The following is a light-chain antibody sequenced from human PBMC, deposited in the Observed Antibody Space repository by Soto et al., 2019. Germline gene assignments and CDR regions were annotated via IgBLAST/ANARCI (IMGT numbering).Light chain of an antibody. Sequence: EIVLTQSPGTLSLSPGERATLSCVASQSVSNNYLAWYQQKPGQAPRLLIYGASNRATGIPDRFSGSGSGTDFTLTISRLEPEDFAVYYCQQYGSSGTFGQGTKADIK. V-gene: IGKV3-20*01. J-gene: IGKJ1*01. CDR1: QSVSNNY. CDR3: QQYGSSGT. CDR2: GAS.